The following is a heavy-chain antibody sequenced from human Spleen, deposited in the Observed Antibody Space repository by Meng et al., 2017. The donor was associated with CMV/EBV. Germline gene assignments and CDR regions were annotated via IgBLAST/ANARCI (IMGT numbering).Heavy chain of an antibody. CDR3: ARLYPDTVTTYWFDP. V-gene: IGHV1-2*02. Sequence: ASVKVSCKASGYTFTDYYMHWVRQAPGQGLEWMGWINPNSGGTNYAQKFQGRVTITRDTSISTAYMELSRLRSDDTAVYYCARLYPDTVTTYWFDPWGQGTLVTVSS. J-gene: IGHJ5*02. CDR2: INPNSGGT. CDR1: GYTFTDYY. D-gene: IGHD4-11*01.